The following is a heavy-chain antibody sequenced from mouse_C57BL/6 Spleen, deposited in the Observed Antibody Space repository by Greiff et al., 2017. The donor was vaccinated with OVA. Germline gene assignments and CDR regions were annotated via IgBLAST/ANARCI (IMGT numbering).Heavy chain of an antibody. CDR1: GYTFTDYY. Sequence: VQLQQSGPELVKPGASVKISCKASGYTFTDYYMNWVKQSHGKSLEWIGDINPNNGGTSYNQKFKGKATLTVDKSSSTAYMELRSLTSEDSAVYYCARGDYGSSLGPFAYWGQGTLVTVSA. CDR2: INPNNGGT. V-gene: IGHV1-26*01. CDR3: ARGDYGSSLGPFAY. J-gene: IGHJ3*01. D-gene: IGHD1-1*01.